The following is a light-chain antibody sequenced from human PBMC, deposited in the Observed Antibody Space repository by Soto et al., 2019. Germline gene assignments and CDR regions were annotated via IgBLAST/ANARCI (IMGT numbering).Light chain of an antibody. J-gene: IGKJ4*01. CDR2: DTS. CDR3: QQYDNWPPVT. Sequence: EIVMTQSPATLPVSPGERATLSCRASQSVTSNLAWYQQKPGQAPRLLIFDTSTRVTGIPDRFSGSGSGTESTLTINSLQSEDFAVYYCQQYDNWPPVTFGGGTKVEIK. CDR1: QSVTSN. V-gene: IGKV3-15*01.